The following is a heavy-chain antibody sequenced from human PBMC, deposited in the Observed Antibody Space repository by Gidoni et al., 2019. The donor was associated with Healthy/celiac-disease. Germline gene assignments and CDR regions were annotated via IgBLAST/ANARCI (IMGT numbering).Heavy chain of an antibody. V-gene: IGHV1-46*01. CDR2: INPSGGST. Sequence: QVQLVQSGAEVKKPGASVKVSCKASGYTFTSYYMHWVRQAPGQGLEWMGIINPSGGSTSYAQKCQGRVTMTRDTSTSTVYMELSSLRSEDTAVYYCARDRGYCSGGSCRAPYYYGMDVWGQGTTVTVSS. CDR3: ARDRGYCSGGSCRAPYYYGMDV. D-gene: IGHD2-15*01. CDR1: GYTFTSYY. J-gene: IGHJ6*02.